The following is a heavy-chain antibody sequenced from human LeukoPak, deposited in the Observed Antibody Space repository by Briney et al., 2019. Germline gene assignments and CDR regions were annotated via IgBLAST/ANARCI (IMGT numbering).Heavy chain of an antibody. V-gene: IGHV1-69*13. D-gene: IGHD4-23*01. J-gene: IGHJ4*02. CDR1: GGTFSSYA. CDR2: IIPIFGTA. CDR3: ARADYGGNSDLDY. Sequence: SVKVSCKASGGTFSSYAISWVRQAPGQGLEWMGGIIPIFGTANYAQKFQGRVTITADESTSTAYMELSSLRSEDTAVYYCARADYGGNSDLDYWGQGILVTVSS.